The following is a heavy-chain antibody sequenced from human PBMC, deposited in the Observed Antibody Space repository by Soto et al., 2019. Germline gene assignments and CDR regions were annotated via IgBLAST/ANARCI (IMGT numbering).Heavy chain of an antibody. CDR2: IYYSGST. CDR3: ARIPYYYDRSGYVREHYYYYYGMDV. CDR1: GGSISSGGYY. Sequence: QVQLQESGPGLVKPSQTLSLTCTVSGGSISSGGYYWSWIRQHPGKGLEWIGYIYYSGSTYYNPSLKSGVTIPVDTSKNQCSLELGSVTAADTAVYYCARIPYYYDRSGYVREHYYYYYGMDVWGQGTTVTVSS. V-gene: IGHV4-31*03. J-gene: IGHJ6*02. D-gene: IGHD3-22*01.